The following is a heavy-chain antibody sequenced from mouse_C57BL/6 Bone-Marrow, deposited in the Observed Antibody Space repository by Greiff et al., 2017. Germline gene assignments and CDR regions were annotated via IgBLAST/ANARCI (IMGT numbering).Heavy chain of an antibody. CDR2: IHPSDSDT. J-gene: IGHJ2*01. CDR1: GYTFTSYW. Sequence: QVQLQQPGAELVKPGASVKVSCKASGYTFTSYWMHWVKQRPGQGLEWIGRIHPSDSDTNYTQKFKGKATLTADNSSSTAYMQLSSLTTEDSEVYYGEIRGDDGYPLDYWGQGTTLTVSS. CDR3: EIRGDDGYPLDY. D-gene: IGHD2-3*01. V-gene: IGHV1-74*01.